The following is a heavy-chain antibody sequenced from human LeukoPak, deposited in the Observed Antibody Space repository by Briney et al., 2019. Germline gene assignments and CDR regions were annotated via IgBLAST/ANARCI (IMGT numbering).Heavy chain of an antibody. CDR3: ARGPGGSSGYYTSHFDY. Sequence: KPGGSLRLSCAASGFTSSSYSMNWVRQAPGKGLEWVSSISSSSSYIYYADSVKGRFTISRDNAKNSLYLQMNSLRAEDTAVYYCARGPGGSSGYYTSHFDYWGQGTLVTVSS. CDR2: ISSSSSYI. J-gene: IGHJ4*02. V-gene: IGHV3-21*01. CDR1: GFTSSSYS. D-gene: IGHD3-22*01.